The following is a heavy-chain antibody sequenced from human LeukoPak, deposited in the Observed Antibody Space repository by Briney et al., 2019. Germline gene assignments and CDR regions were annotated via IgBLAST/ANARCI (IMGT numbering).Heavy chain of an antibody. CDR1: GFTFSSYA. CDR2: ISGGGGST. CDR3: AKTAAMAPRYYFDY. D-gene: IGHD5-18*01. J-gene: IGHJ4*02. Sequence: PGGSLRLSCAASGFTFSSYAMSWVRQAPGKGLEWVSAISGGGGSTYYADAVKGRFTISRDNSKNTLYLQMNSLRAEDTAVYYCAKTAAMAPRYYFDYWGQGTLVTVSS. V-gene: IGHV3-23*01.